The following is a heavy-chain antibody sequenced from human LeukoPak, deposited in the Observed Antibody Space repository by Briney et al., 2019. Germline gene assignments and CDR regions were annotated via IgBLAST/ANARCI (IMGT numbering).Heavy chain of an antibody. CDR1: GGSISSYY. D-gene: IGHD6-19*01. J-gene: IGHJ6*03. V-gene: IGHV4-59*01. Sequence: SETLSLTCTVSGGSISSYYWSWIRQPPGKGLEWIGYIYYSGSTNYNPSLKSRVTISVDTSKNQFSLKLSSVTAADTAVYYCARTKPIAVAEYYYYYMDVWGKGTTVTVSS. CDR3: ARTKPIAVAEYYYYYMDV. CDR2: IYYSGST.